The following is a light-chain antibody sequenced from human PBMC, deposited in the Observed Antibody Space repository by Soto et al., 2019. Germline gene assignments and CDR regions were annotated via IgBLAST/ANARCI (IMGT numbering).Light chain of an antibody. CDR2: TTS. J-gene: IGKJ2*01. Sequence: DIQMTQSPSSLSASVGDRVTITCRASQTINIYLNWYQQKPGKAPELLIYTTSRLHSGVPSRFTGSGSGTDFTLTIASLQPEDFTTYFCQQSYSTPYTFGQGTKVDIK. V-gene: IGKV1-39*01. CDR1: QTINIY. CDR3: QQSYSTPYT.